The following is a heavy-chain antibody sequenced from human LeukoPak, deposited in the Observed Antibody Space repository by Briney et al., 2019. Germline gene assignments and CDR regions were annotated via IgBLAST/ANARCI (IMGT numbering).Heavy chain of an antibody. CDR3: ARAMVRGVIKAPFDY. Sequence: ASVKVSCKASGYTFTTYDITWVRQAAGQGLEWMGWMNPNSGNTAYAQKFQGRVTITRNTSISTAYMELSSLRSEDTAVYYCARAMVRGVIKAPFDYWGQGTLVTVSS. D-gene: IGHD3-10*01. CDR2: MNPNSGNT. CDR1: GYTFTTYD. V-gene: IGHV1-8*03. J-gene: IGHJ4*02.